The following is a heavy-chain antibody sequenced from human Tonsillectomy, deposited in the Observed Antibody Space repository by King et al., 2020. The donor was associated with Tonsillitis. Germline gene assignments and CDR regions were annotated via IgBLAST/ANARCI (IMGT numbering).Heavy chain of an antibody. CDR3: AKDEHSSGWYYFDY. Sequence: VQLVESGGGLVQPGGSLRLSCAASGFTFSSYAMSWVRQAPGKGLEWVSGISNSCGNTYYADSVKGRFTISRDNSKTTLYLKMNSLRAGDTAAYYCAKDEHSSGWYYFDYWGQGTLVTVSS. D-gene: IGHD6-19*01. CDR2: ISNSCGNT. CDR1: GFTFSSYA. J-gene: IGHJ4*02. V-gene: IGHV3-23*04.